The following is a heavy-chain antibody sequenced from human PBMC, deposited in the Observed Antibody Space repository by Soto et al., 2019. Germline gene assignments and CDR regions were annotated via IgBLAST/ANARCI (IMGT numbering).Heavy chain of an antibody. CDR1: GGSISSYY. D-gene: IGHD6-6*01. CDR2: IYYSGST. Sequence: SETLSLTCTVSGGSISSYYWSWIRQPPGKGLEWIGYIYYSGSTNYNPSLKSRVTISVDTSKNQFSLKLSSVTAADTAVYYCARVGYNSWTANFDDWGQGTPVTVSS. CDR3: ARVGYNSWTANFDD. J-gene: IGHJ4*02. V-gene: IGHV4-59*01.